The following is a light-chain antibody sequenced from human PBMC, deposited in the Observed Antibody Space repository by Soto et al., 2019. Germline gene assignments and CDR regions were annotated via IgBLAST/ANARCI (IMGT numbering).Light chain of an antibody. J-gene: IGKJ4*01. Sequence: IVMTQSPDSLAVSLGERATINCKSSQSVLYSSNNKNYLAWYQHKPGQPPKLLIYWASTRESGVPERFSGSGSGTDFTLTICSMQAEDVAVYYCQQHYSTPLTFGGGTRMEIK. V-gene: IGKV4-1*01. CDR1: QSVLYSSNNKNY. CDR3: QQHYSTPLT. CDR2: WAS.